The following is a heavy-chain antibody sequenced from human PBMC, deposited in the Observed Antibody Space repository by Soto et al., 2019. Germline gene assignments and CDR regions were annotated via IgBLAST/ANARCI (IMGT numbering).Heavy chain of an antibody. Sequence: QVQLVQSGAEVKKPGSSVKVSCKASGDTFNFYTINWVRQAPGLGLEWMGRFNPILSFSNSALKFQGRVTLTADKSTSTAYMVLSSLRSEDTAIYYCATSFGSGSRAFDYWGQGALV. CDR1: GDTFNFYT. CDR3: ATSFGSGSRAFDY. V-gene: IGHV1-69*02. J-gene: IGHJ4*02. CDR2: FNPILSFS. D-gene: IGHD3-10*01.